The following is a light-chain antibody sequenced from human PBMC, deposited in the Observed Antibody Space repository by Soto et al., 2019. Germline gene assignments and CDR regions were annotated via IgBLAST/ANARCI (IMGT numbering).Light chain of an antibody. CDR1: QAVNSW. CDR2: DVS. J-gene: IGKJ5*01. Sequence: DNQLTQSPSSISASVGDRVTITCRASQAVNSWLAWYQQKPGMAPKLLIYDVSSLESGVPSRFSGSGSGTEFTLTISSLQPEDFATYYCQQSNNHPISFGQGTRLEIK. CDR3: QQSNNHPIS. V-gene: IGKV1-12*01.